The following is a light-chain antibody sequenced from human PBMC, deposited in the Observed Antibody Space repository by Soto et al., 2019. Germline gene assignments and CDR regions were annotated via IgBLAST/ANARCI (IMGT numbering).Light chain of an antibody. CDR1: QSVSSSY. Sequence: EIVLTQSPGTLSLSPGERATLSCRASQSVSSSYLAWYQQKPGQAPRLLIYGASSRATGIPDRFSGSGSGTDFSSAIVSLEPEESASYYCKQYKSYRVVGPGTKVDIK. J-gene: IGKJ1*01. CDR2: GAS. CDR3: KQYKSYRV. V-gene: IGKV3-20*01.